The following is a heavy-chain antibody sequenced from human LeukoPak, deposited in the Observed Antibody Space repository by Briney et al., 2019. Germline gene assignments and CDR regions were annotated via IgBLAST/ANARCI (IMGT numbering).Heavy chain of an antibody. Sequence: ASVKVSCKASGYTFTSYDFNWVRQATGQGLEWMGWMNPNSGNTGYAQKFQGRATMTRDTATSTAYMELSSLSSEDTAVYYCATPGVHYDTSGYYPFQHWGQGTLVTVSS. J-gene: IGHJ1*01. CDR1: GYTFTSYD. V-gene: IGHV1-8*01. CDR2: MNPNSGNT. CDR3: ATPGVHYDTSGYYPFQH. D-gene: IGHD3-22*01.